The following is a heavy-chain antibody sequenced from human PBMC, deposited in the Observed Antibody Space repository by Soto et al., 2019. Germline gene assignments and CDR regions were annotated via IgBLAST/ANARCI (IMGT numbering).Heavy chain of an antibody. CDR3: ARGEGITTFGVYGFDV. Sequence: LKISCKGSGYRFTSHWIGWLRQMPGKGLEWMGRTDPSDSFTQYNPSFQGHVTISGDKSLSTAYLQWSSLKASDTAIYYCARGEGITTFGVYGFDVWGQGASVTVSS. J-gene: IGHJ6*02. CDR2: TDPSDSFT. D-gene: IGHD3-3*01. V-gene: IGHV5-10-1*01. CDR1: GYRFTSHW.